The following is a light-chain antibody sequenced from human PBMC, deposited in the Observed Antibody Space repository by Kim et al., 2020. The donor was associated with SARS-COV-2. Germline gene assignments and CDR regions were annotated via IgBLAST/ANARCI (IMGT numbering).Light chain of an antibody. Sequence: GQRVTISCSGSSHNIEKNYVYWYQQVPGTAPKVLIYGNNQRPSGVPDRFSGSKSGTSASLAISGLRSEDEADYYCAAWDDRLSGRVFGGGTQLTVL. V-gene: IGLV1-47*01. CDR3: AAWDDRLSGRV. CDR2: GNN. CDR1: SHNIEKNY. J-gene: IGLJ3*02.